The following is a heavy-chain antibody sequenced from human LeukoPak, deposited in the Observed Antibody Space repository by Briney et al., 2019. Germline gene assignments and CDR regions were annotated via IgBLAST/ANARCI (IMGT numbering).Heavy chain of an antibody. V-gene: IGHV4-59*01. Sequence: TETLSLPCTVSGGSIRSYNWSWVRQPQGKGLGWRGYIYDSGSTNYNPSLKSRVTISVDTSKNQFSLKLSSVTAADTALYYCATSSGRRDAFDIWGQGTMVTVSS. D-gene: IGHD2-2*01. CDR2: IYDSGST. CDR1: GGSIRSYN. CDR3: ATSSGRRDAFDI. J-gene: IGHJ3*02.